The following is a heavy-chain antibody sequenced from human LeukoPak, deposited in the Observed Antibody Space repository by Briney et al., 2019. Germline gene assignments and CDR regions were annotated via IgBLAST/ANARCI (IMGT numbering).Heavy chain of an antibody. V-gene: IGHV4-39*01. D-gene: IGHD6-19*01. Sequence: SETLSLTCTVSGASISSSSHYWGWIRQPPGKGLEWIGSIYYSGTTYNNPSLKSRVTISVDTSKNQFSLKLTSVTAADTAVYYCAKHGSGWRFDYWGQGTLVTVSS. CDR3: AKHGSGWRFDY. CDR1: GASISSSSHY. CDR2: IYYSGTT. J-gene: IGHJ4*02.